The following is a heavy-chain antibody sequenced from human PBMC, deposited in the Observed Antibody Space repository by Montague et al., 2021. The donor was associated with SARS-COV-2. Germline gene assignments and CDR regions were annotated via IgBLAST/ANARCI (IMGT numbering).Heavy chain of an antibody. Sequence: SETLSLTCTVSGDSISSGYFYWGWIRQPPGKGLEWVGTIHYSEITYYNPSLKSRVTISVDTSRNQSSLKLSSVTAADTAIYYCARHLAISGPAAVSDYWGQGTLVTVSS. J-gene: IGHJ4*02. D-gene: IGHD2-2*01. CDR2: IHYSEIT. V-gene: IGHV4-39*01. CDR3: ARHLAISGPAAVSDY. CDR1: GDSISSGYFY.